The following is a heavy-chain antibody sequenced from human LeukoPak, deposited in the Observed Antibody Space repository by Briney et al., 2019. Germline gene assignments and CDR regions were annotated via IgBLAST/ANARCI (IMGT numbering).Heavy chain of an antibody. CDR1: GFTFTTYW. CDR3: ARDSSPGYSSGWYWFDP. V-gene: IGHV3-7*01. J-gene: IGHJ5*02. Sequence: GGSLRLSCAASGFTFTTYWLGWVRQPPGKGLEWVANIKQDGTEKYYVDSVKGRFTISRDNAKNSLYLQMNSLRAEDTAVYYCARDSSPGYSSGWYWFDPWGQGTLVTVSS. D-gene: IGHD6-19*01. CDR2: IKQDGTEK.